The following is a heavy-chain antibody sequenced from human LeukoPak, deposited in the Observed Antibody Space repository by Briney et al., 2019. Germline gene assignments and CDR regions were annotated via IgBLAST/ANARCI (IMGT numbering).Heavy chain of an antibody. CDR1: GFTFSDYA. V-gene: IGHV3-30-3*01. CDR2: LSYGGTNK. D-gene: IGHD3-3*01. Sequence: GGSLRLSCAASGFTFSDYAMHWVRQAPGKGLEWVAVLSYGGTNKYYADSVKGRFTISRDDSKNTMFLQMNSLRAEDTAVYHCARDRSGYANDAFDFWGQGTMVTVSS. CDR3: ARDRSGYANDAFDF. J-gene: IGHJ3*01.